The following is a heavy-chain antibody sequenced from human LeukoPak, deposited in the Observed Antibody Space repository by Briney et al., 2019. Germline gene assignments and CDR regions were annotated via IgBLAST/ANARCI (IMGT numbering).Heavy chain of an antibody. CDR3: ARAVGGYCSSTSCYHLDY. D-gene: IGHD2-2*01. CDR1: GGSISSGDYY. Sequence: PSQTLSLTCTVSGGSISSGDYYWSWIRQPPGKGLEWIGYIYYSGSTYYNPSLKSRVTISVDTSKNQFSLKLSSVTAADTAVYYCARAVGGYCSSTSCYHLDYWGQGTLVTVSS. CDR2: IYYSGST. J-gene: IGHJ4*02. V-gene: IGHV4-30-4*01.